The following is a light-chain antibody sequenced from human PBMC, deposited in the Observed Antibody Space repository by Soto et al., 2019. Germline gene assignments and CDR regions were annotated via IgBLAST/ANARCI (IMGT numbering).Light chain of an antibody. CDR1: ESSNYR. CDR2: DAT. J-gene: IGKJ1*01. CDR3: QQYSDYWT. V-gene: IGKV1-5*01. Sequence: GDRVPITFRHSESSNYRLAWYQQHRGKARKLLIYDATTLASGVYWKFSGTGSETECTLTITDLQPDDFAYYYCQQYSDYWTFGQGTKVDI.